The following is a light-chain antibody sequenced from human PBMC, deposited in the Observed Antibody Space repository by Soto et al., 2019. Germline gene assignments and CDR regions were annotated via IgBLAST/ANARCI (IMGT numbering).Light chain of an antibody. CDR1: VGL. CDR2: DDT. CDR3: CLYVGGGTYV. Sequence: QSVLTQPASVSGSPGQSITISCTGTVGLVSWYQQHPGKVPKLIIYDDTKRPSGVSSRFSGSKSGNTASLTISGLQTEDEADYYCCLYVGGGTYVFGTGTKVTVL. J-gene: IGLJ1*01. V-gene: IGLV2-23*01.